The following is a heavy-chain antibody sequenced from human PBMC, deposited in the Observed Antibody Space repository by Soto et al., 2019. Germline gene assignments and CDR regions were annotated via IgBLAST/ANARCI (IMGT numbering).Heavy chain of an antibody. D-gene: IGHD3-22*01. V-gene: IGHV1-69*13. CDR2: IIPMFGKA. J-gene: IGHJ4*02. Sequence: WASVKVSCKASGGTFSRYAISWVRQAPGQGLEWMGGIIPMFGKANYAQKFQGRVTITADESTSTGYMELRSLISEDTAVYYCARDGTLYDSSGYYYVYWGQGTLVTVSS. CDR1: GGTFSRYA. CDR3: ARDGTLYDSSGYYYVY.